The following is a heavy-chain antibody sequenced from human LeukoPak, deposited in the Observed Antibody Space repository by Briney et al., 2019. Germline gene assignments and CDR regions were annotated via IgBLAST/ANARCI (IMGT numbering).Heavy chain of an antibody. V-gene: IGHV4-59*01. CDR3: ARLARYYYYMDV. CDR2: IYYSGST. Sequence: SETLSLTCTVSGGSISSYYWSWIRQPPGKGLEWIGYIYYSGSTNYNPSLKSRVTISVDTSKNQFSLKLSSVTAADTAVYYCARLARYYYYMDVWGKGTTVTVSS. J-gene: IGHJ6*03. CDR1: GGSISSYY.